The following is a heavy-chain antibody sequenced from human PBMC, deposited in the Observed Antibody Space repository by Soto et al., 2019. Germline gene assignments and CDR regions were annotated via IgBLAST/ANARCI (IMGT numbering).Heavy chain of an antibody. CDR1: GFTFSSYA. CDR2: ISGSGGST. J-gene: IGHJ6*02. D-gene: IGHD1-7*01. Sequence: GGSLRLSCAASGFTFSSYAMSWVRQAPGKGLEWVAAISGSGGSTYYADSVKGRFTISRDNSKNTLYLQMNSLRAEDTAVYYCARERLELRYYYGMDVWGQGTTVTVSS. CDR3: ARERLELRYYYGMDV. V-gene: IGHV3-23*01.